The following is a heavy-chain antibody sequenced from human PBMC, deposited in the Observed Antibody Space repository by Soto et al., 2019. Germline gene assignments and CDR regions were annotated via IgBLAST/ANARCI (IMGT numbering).Heavy chain of an antibody. J-gene: IGHJ4*02. Sequence: EVQLVESGGGLVQPGGSLRLSCAASGFNFINYNMNWVRQTPEKGLEWISYISGFSTTTYYADSVKGRFTISRDNAKNSLYLQMSSLTDEDTGLYYCARNSLPTTLYTSNWNPIDYWGQGTMVTVSS. CDR2: ISGFSTTT. V-gene: IGHV3-48*02. CDR3: ARNSLPTTLYTSNWNPIDY. CDR1: GFNFINYN. D-gene: IGHD1-20*01.